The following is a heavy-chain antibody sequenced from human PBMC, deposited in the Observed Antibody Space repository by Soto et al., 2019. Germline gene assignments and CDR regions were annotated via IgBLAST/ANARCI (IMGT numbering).Heavy chain of an antibody. CDR2: IYYSGST. Sequence: QVQLQESGPGLVKPSQTLSLTCTVSGGSISSGGYYWSWIRHHPGKGLEWIGYIYYSGSTYYNPSLKSRVTISVDTSKNQFSLKLSSVTAADTAVYYCARVRGRTVAGTGAFDIWGQGTMVTVSS. J-gene: IGHJ3*02. D-gene: IGHD6-19*01. CDR3: ARVRGRTVAGTGAFDI. CDR1: GGSISSGGYY. V-gene: IGHV4-31*03.